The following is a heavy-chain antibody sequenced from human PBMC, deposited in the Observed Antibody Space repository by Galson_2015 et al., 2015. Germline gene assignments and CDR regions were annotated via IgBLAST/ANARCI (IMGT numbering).Heavy chain of an antibody. V-gene: IGHV3-30*11. D-gene: IGHD4-17*01. CDR2: ISYDGSNK. CDR3: ARPYMTTVTAFDY. J-gene: IGHJ4*02. Sequence: SLRLSCAASGFTFSSYAMHWVRQAPGKGLEWVAVISYDGSNKYYADSVKGRFTISRDNSKNTLYLQMNSLRAEDTAVYYCARPYMTTVTAFDYWGQGTLVTVSS. CDR1: GFTFSSYA.